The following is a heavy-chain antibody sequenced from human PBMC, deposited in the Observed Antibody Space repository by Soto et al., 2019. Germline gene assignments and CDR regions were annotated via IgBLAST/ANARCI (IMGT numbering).Heavy chain of an antibody. Sequence: PSETLSLTCSVSSGSISSNSYLWGWIRQPPGKGLEWIGAILYSGDTYYSESLKSRVTMSVDTAKNQFSLKLNSVTTADTAVYYCARQGRNTKIVILRHYATDFWGQGTAVPSP. CDR1: SGSISSNSYL. J-gene: IGHJ6*02. CDR3: ARQGRNTKIVILRHYATDF. D-gene: IGHD3-22*01. CDR2: ILYSGDT. V-gene: IGHV4-39*01.